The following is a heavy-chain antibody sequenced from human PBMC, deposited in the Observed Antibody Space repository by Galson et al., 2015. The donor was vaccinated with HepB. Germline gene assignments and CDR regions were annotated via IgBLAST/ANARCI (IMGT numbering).Heavy chain of an antibody. CDR3: VRVADSDYGDHSHFDS. CDR1: GFTFSDYY. J-gene: IGHJ4*02. Sequence: GSLRLSCAASGFTFSDYYMTWIRQAPGKGLEWLAYISSNTIYTNYADSVKGRFTISRDNIKNSMYLQMNSLRAEDTAVYYCVRVADSDYGDHSHFDSWGLGTLVTVSS. CDR2: ISSNTIYT. D-gene: IGHD4-17*01. V-gene: IGHV3-11*06.